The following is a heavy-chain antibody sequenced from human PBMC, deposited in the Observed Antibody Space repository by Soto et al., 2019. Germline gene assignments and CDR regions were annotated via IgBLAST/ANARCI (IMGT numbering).Heavy chain of an antibody. V-gene: IGHV6-1*01. CDR2: TYYRSKWYN. D-gene: IGHD5-12*01. J-gene: IGHJ6*02. CDR1: GDSVSSNSAA. CDR3: ARDGGIVATSDYYYYGMDV. Sequence: PSQTLSLTCAISGDSVSSNSAAWNWIRQSPSRGLEWLGRTYYRSKWYNDYAVSVKSRITINPDTSKNQFSLQLNSVTPEDTAVYYCARDGGIVATSDYYYYGMDVWGQGTTVTFS.